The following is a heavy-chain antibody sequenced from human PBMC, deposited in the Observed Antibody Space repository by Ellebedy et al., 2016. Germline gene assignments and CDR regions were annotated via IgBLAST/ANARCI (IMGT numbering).Heavy chain of an antibody. J-gene: IGHJ6*02. CDR1: GGSINSNNW. CDR2: IYHSGST. CDR3: ASLNTAPSYYYYGMDV. V-gene: IGHV4-4*02. D-gene: IGHD2-2*02. Sequence: SETLSLXXAVSGGSINSNNWWSWVRQPPGKGLEWIGEIYHSGSTNYNPSLKSRVTISVDKSKNQFSLKLSSVTAADTAVYYCASLNTAPSYYYYGMDVWGQGTTVTVSS.